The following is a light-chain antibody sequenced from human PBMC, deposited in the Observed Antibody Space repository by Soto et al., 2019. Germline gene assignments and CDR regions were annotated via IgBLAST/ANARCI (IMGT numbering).Light chain of an antibody. CDR1: SSNIGAGYD. V-gene: IGLV1-40*01. Sequence: SVLTHPPSVSGAPWHRVTISFTGSSSNIGAGYDVHWYQQLPRTAPKLLIFASYNRPSGVPDRFSGSKSGTSASLAITGLQAEDEAEYYCQSYDSSLSGYVFGIGTKVTVL. CDR3: QSYDSSLSGYV. J-gene: IGLJ1*01. CDR2: ASY.